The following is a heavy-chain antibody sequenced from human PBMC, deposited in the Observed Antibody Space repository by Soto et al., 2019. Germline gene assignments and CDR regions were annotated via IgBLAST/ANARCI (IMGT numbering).Heavy chain of an antibody. CDR1: GYSFTSYW. CDR3: ARLADYCSGGSCYHGMDV. CDR2: TYPGDSDT. V-gene: IGHV5-51*01. J-gene: IGHJ6*02. D-gene: IGHD2-15*01. Sequence: GESLKISCKGSGYSFTSYWIGWVRQMPGKGLEWMGITYPGDSDTRYSPSFQGQVTISADKSISTAYLQWSSLKASDTAMYYCARLADYCSGGSCYHGMDVWGQGTTVTVSS.